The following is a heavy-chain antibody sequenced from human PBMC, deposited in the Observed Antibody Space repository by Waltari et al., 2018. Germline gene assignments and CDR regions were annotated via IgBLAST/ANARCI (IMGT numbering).Heavy chain of an antibody. CDR2: VDPEDGET. Sequence: VQLVQSGAEVKKPGASVKVSCKASGYTFTGYYMHWVRQAPGKGLEWMGLVDPEDGETIYAEKFQGRVTITADTSTDTAYMELSSLRSEDTAVYYCAIWPSIAARDWGQGTLVTVSS. J-gene: IGHJ4*02. D-gene: IGHD6-6*01. CDR3: AIWPSIAARD. CDR1: GYTFTGYY. V-gene: IGHV1-69-2*01.